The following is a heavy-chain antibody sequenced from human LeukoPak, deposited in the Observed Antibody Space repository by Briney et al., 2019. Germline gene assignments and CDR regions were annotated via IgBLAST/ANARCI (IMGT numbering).Heavy chain of an antibody. D-gene: IGHD2-2*01. V-gene: IGHV5-51*01. CDR3: ARRQGCSNTACPPDY. CDR2: IYPGDSDT. J-gene: IGHJ4*02. CDR1: GFSFNMYW. Sequence: GESLKISCKGSGFSFNMYWIGWVRQMPGKGLEWMGIIYPGDSDTRYSPSFQGPVTISVDKSISTAYLQWSSLKASDTAMYYCARRQGCSNTACPPDYWGQGDLLTVSS.